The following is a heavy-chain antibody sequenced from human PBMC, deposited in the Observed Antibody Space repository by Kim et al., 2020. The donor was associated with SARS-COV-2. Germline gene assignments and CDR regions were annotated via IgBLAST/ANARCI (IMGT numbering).Heavy chain of an antibody. Sequence: QGRVTITRDTSASTAYMELSSLRSEDTAVYYCAREISIGAGGFGRNAFDIWGQGTMVTVSS. J-gene: IGHJ3*02. D-gene: IGHD3-9*01. V-gene: IGHV1-3*01. CDR3: AREISIGAGGFGRNAFDI.